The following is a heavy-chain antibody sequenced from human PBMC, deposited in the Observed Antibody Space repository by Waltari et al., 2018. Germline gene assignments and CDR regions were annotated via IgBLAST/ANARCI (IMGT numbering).Heavy chain of an antibody. D-gene: IGHD6-6*01. J-gene: IGHJ2*01. CDR3: ARDSSPPYSSSSRPYWYFDL. V-gene: IGHV1-46*01. CDR1: GYTFTSYY. Sequence: QVQLVQSGAEVKKPGASVKVSCKASGYTFTSYYMHWVRQAPGQGLEWMGIINPSGGSTSYAQKFQGRVTMTRDTSTSTGYRELSSLRSEDTAVYFCARDSSPPYSSSSRPYWYFDLWGRGTLVTVSS. CDR2: INPSGGST.